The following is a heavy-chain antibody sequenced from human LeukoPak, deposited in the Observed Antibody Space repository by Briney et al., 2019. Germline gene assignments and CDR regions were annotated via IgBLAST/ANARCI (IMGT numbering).Heavy chain of an antibody. CDR1: GFTFSSYA. D-gene: IGHD2-15*01. CDR2: ISGSGGST. V-gene: IGHV3-23*01. CDR3: AKEGYCSGGTCYRVFDY. J-gene: IGHJ4*02. Sequence: GGSLRLSCAASGFTFSSYAMSWVRQAPGKGLEWVSAISGSGGSTYSADSVKGRFTISRDSSKNTLYLQMNSLRAEDTAVYYCAKEGYCSGGTCYRVFDYWGQGTLVTVSS.